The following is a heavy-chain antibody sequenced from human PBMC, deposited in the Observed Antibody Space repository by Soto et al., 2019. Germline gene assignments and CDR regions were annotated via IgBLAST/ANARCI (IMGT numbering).Heavy chain of an antibody. Sequence: QITLKESGPTLVKPTQTLTLTCTFSGFSLTTSGVGVGWIRQPPGKALEWLALIYWDDTKRYSPSLKSRLTITKATSKNQVVLTMTNMDPVDTATYYCAQRRRYSSSWYVGFDYWGQGTLVIVSS. D-gene: IGHD6-13*01. V-gene: IGHV2-5*02. CDR3: AQRRRYSSSWYVGFDY. J-gene: IGHJ4*02. CDR1: GFSLTTSGVG. CDR2: IYWDDTK.